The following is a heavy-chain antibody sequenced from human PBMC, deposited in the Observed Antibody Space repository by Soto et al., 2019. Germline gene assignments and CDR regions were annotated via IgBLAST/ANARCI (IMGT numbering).Heavy chain of an antibody. D-gene: IGHD5-18*01. J-gene: IGHJ3*02. V-gene: IGHV3-30-3*01. Sequence: LRLSCAASGFTFSSYAMHWVRQAPGKGLEWVAVISYDGSNKYYADSVKGRFTISRDNSKNTLYLQMNSLRAEDTAVYYCAREVRSEGVLGYRYGYDAFDIWGQGTMVTVSS. CDR1: GFTFSSYA. CDR2: ISYDGSNK. CDR3: AREVRSEGVLGYRYGYDAFDI.